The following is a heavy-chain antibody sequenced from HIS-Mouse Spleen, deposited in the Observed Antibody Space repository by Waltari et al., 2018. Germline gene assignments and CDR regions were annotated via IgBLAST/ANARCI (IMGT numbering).Heavy chain of an antibody. CDR3: ARAPTGFLEWFDAFDI. D-gene: IGHD3-3*01. V-gene: IGHV4-39*07. CDR2: IYYSGST. CDR1: GGSISSSSYY. Sequence: QLQLQESGPGLVKPSETLSLTCTVSGGSISSSSYYWGWIRQPPGKGLEWIGSIYYSGSTYYNPSLKSRVTISVDTSKNQFSLKLSSVTAADTAVYYCARAPTGFLEWFDAFDIWGQGT. J-gene: IGHJ3*02.